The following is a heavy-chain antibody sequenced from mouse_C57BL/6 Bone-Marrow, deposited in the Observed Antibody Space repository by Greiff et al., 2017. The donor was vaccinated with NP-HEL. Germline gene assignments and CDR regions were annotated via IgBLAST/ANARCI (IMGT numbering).Heavy chain of an antibody. V-gene: IGHV1-53*01. CDR3: ARPPYSNYEDWYFDV. Sequence: QVQLQQSGTELVKPGASVKLSCKASGYTFTSYWMHWVKQRPGQGLEWIGNINPSNGGTNYNEKFKSKATLTVDKSSSTAYMQLSSLTSEDSAVYYCARPPYSNYEDWYFDVWGTGTTVTVSS. J-gene: IGHJ1*03. D-gene: IGHD2-5*01. CDR1: GYTFTSYW. CDR2: INPSNGGT.